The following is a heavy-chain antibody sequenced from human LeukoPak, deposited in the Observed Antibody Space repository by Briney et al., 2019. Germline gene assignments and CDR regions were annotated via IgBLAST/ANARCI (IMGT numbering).Heavy chain of an antibody. D-gene: IGHD3-22*01. CDR1: GFTFNNNA. J-gene: IGHJ4*02. V-gene: IGHV3-11*04. CDR3: ARLYYYDRPFDY. Sequence: GGSLRLSCVASGFTFNNNAMSWVRQAPGKGLEGVSYISSSGSTIYYADSVKGRFTISRDNAKNSLYLQMNSLRAEDTAVYYCARLYYYDRPFDYWGQGTLVTVSS. CDR2: ISSSGSTI.